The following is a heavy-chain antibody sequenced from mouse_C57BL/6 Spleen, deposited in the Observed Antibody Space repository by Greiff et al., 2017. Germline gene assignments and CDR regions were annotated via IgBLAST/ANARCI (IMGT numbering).Heavy chain of an antibody. J-gene: IGHJ1*03. CDR3: ARDSYCLYWYFDV. D-gene: IGHD6-5*01. V-gene: IGHV1-82*01. Sequence: QVQLQQSGPELVKPGASVKISCKASGYAFSSSWMNWVKQRPGKGLEWIGRIYPGEGDTNYNGKFKGKATLTADKSSSTAYMQLSSLTSEDSAVYFCARDSYCLYWYFDVWGTGTTVTVSS. CDR1: GYAFSSSW. CDR2: IYPGEGDT.